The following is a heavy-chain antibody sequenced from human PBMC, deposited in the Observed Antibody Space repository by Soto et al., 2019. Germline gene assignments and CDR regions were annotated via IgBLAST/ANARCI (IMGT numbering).Heavy chain of an antibody. CDR1: GYTFTTYG. CDR3: ARAPLPNCSGGTCSRWWFDP. D-gene: IGHD2-15*01. J-gene: IGHJ5*02. V-gene: IGHV1-18*01. Sequence: DSVKVSCKASGYTFTTYGITWVRQAPGQGLEWMGWISAYNGYTNYAQNFQGRVTMTTDTSTSTAYMELRNLISDDTAVYYCARAPLPNCSGGTCSRWWFDPWSQGTLDTVSS. CDR2: ISAYNGYT.